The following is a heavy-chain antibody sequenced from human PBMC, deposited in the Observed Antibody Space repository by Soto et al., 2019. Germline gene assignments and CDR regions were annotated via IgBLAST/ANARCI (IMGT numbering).Heavy chain of an antibody. CDR3: ARDSVDGSFFDF. D-gene: IGHD2-15*01. V-gene: IGHV3-30-3*01. J-gene: IGHJ4*02. CDR1: GFFFRNYA. Sequence: QVQLVESGGGVVQPGGSLRLSCAASGFFFRNYALHWVRQAPGKGLQWVAEITSDVTNKKYADSVKGRFSISRDTSRNTVYLQMDSLRPEDTAIYYCARDSVDGSFFDFWGKGTLVTVSS. CDR2: ITSDVTNK.